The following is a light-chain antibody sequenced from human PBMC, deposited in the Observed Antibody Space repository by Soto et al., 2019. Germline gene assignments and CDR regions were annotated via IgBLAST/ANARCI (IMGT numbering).Light chain of an antibody. Sequence: ESQLIQSAATLSTTIGDRVTITCRASQSIRYYLAWYQQMPGKAPKLLIYGASSLQSGVPSRFSGSGSGTEFTLTISSLQPDDFATYFCQHHNSYSQTFGQGTKV. J-gene: IGKJ1*01. CDR3: QHHNSYSQT. CDR2: GAS. V-gene: IGKV1-5*01. CDR1: QSIRYY.